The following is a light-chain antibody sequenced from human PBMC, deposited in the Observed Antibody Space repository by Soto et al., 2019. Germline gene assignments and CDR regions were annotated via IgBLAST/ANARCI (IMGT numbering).Light chain of an antibody. V-gene: IGKV3-11*01. Sequence: EFVLTQSPATLSLSPGERATLSCRASQSIRSNLAWYQHKPGQAPRLLIYDASNRATGIPGRFSGSGSGTDFTLTISNLEPEDFAVYYCQQRDNWPWTFGQGAKVEIK. CDR1: QSIRSN. CDR2: DAS. J-gene: IGKJ1*01. CDR3: QQRDNWPWT.